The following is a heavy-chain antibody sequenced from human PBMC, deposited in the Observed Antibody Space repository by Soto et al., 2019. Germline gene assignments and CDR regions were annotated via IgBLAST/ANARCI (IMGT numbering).Heavy chain of an antibody. J-gene: IGHJ4*02. CDR1: GDSVSSNSAA. CDR2: TYYRSKWYN. V-gene: IGHV6-1*01. CDR3: ARETGYSSSWTGDYFDY. D-gene: IGHD6-13*01. Sequence: QTLSLTCAISGDSVSSNSAAWNWIRQSPSRGLEWLGRTYYRSKWYNDHAVSVKSRITINPDTSKNQFSLQLNSVTPEDTAVYYCARETGYSSSWTGDYFDYWGQGTLVTVSS.